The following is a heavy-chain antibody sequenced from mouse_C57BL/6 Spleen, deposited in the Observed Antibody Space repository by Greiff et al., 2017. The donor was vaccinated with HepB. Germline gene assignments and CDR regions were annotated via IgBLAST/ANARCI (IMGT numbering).Heavy chain of an antibody. V-gene: IGHV2-2*01. CDR2: IWSGGST. D-gene: IGHD1-1*01. CDR1: GFSLTSYG. J-gene: IGHJ3*01. Sequence: QVQLKESGPGLVQPSQSLSITCTVSGFSLTSYGVHWVRQSPGKGLEWLGVIWSGGSTDYNAAFISRLSISKDNSKSHVFFKMNSLQADDTAIYYCASSYYYGSSLFAYWGQGTLVTVSA. CDR3: ASSYYYGSSLFAY.